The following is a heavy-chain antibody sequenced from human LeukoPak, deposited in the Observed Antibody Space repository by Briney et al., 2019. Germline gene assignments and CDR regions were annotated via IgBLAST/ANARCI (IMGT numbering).Heavy chain of an antibody. CDR2: INPYSGGT. CDR3: ARARWLRGGAYYYYMDV. J-gene: IGHJ6*03. CDR1: GYTFTGYY. D-gene: IGHD5-12*01. V-gene: IGHV1-2*02. Sequence: ASVKVSCKASGYTFTGYYMHWVRQAPGQGLEWMGWINPYSGGTNYAQKFQGRVTITRNTSISTAYMELSSLRSEDTAVYYCARARWLRGGAYYYYMDVWGKGTTVTVSS.